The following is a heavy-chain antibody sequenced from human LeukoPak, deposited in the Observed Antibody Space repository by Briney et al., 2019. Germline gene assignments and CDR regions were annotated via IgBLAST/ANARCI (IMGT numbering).Heavy chain of an antibody. D-gene: IGHD3-22*01. CDR2: ISGSGGTA. V-gene: IGHV3-23*01. CDR3: AKKGYYDGSGYYMYYFDH. J-gene: IGHJ4*02. CDR1: GFTFSIYA. Sequence: PGGSLRLSCAASGFTFSIYAMSWVRQAPGKGLEWVSAISGSGGTAYYAGSVKGRFTISRDNSKNTLYLQMNSLRAEDTAVYYCAKKGYYDGSGYYMYYFDHWGQGTLVTVSS.